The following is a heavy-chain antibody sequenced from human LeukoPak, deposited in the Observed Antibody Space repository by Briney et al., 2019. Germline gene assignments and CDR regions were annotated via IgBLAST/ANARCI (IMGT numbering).Heavy chain of an antibody. CDR1: GGTFSSYA. CDR2: IIPIFGTA. V-gene: IGHV1-69*01. J-gene: IGHJ6*04. Sequence: GSSVRVSCKASGGTFSSYAISWVRQAPGQGLEWMGGIIPIFGTANYAQKFQGRVTITADESTSTAYMELSSLRSEDTAVYYYASTAVAGLYYYYGMDVWGKGTTVTVSS. D-gene: IGHD6-19*01. CDR3: ASTAVAGLYYYYGMDV.